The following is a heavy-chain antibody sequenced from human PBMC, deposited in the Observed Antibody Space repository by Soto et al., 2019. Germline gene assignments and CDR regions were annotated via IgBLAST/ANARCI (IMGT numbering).Heavy chain of an antibody. CDR1: GFIFSSYW. V-gene: IGHV3-74*01. CDR3: ARDHYDVYGMDV. J-gene: IGHJ6*02. D-gene: IGHD3-22*01. CDR2: LNSDGSSI. Sequence: GGSPRLSCAASGFIFSSYWMHWVRQAPGKGLVWVSRLNSDGSSISYADSVKGRFTISRDNAKNTLFLQMNSLRAEDTAVYYCARDHYDVYGMDVWGQGTTVTVSS.